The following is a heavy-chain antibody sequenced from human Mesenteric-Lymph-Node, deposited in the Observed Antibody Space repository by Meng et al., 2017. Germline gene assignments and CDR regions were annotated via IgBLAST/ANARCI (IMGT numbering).Heavy chain of an antibody. CDR1: GYSISSGYY. J-gene: IGHJ3*02. CDR3: AGLLLSVVEGAFAI. Sequence: SETLSLTCTVSGYSISSGYYWGWIRQPPGKGLEWIGSIYHSGSTYYNPSLKSRVTISVDTSKNQFSLKLSSVIAADTAVYYCAGLLLSVVEGAFAIWGQGTMVTVSS. V-gene: IGHV4-38-2*02. D-gene: IGHD4-23*01. CDR2: IYHSGST.